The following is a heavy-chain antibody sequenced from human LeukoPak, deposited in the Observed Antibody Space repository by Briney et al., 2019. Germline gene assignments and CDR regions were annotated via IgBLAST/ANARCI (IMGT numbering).Heavy chain of an antibody. V-gene: IGHV4-34*01. CDR2: TNHSGST. CDR3: ASYSSRYGDY. CDR1: GGSFSGYY. J-gene: IGHJ4*02. Sequence: PSETLSLTCAVYGGSFSGYYWSWIRQPPGKGLEWIGETNHSGSTNYNPSLKSRVTISVDTSKNQFSLKPSSVTAADTAVYYCASYSSRYGDYWGQGTLVTVSS. D-gene: IGHD6-13*01.